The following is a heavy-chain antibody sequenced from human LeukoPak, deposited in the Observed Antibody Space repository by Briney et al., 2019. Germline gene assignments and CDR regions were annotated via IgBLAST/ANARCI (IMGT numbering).Heavy chain of an antibody. CDR3: ARDGRRANYYGSGNYYLPYDYYYMDV. CDR1: GFTFSSYA. CDR2: ISFDGNKK. D-gene: IGHD3-10*01. V-gene: IGHV3-30*04. J-gene: IGHJ6*03. Sequence: PGRSLRLSCAASGFTFSSYAMHWVRQAPGKGLEWVAVISFDGNKKYYAESVKGRFTISRDKSENTLYLQMNSLRAEDTAVYYCARDGRRANYYGSGNYYLPYDYYYMDVWGKGTTVTVSS.